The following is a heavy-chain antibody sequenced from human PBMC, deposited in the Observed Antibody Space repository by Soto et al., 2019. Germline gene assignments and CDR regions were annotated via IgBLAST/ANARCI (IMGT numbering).Heavy chain of an antibody. CDR2: VYYTGST. D-gene: IGHD3-22*01. J-gene: IGHJ4*02. V-gene: IGHV4-59*01. CDR3: ARGRTVRNYADDSSDYFYFFDY. CDR1: GDSISTFY. Sequence: SETLSLTCTVSGDSISTFYCGWIRQSPGKELEWIGYVYYTGSTNYNPSLKSRVTISVDRSKNQFSLKLTSANAADTAVYYCARGRTVRNYADDSSDYFYFFDYWGQGTQVTVSS.